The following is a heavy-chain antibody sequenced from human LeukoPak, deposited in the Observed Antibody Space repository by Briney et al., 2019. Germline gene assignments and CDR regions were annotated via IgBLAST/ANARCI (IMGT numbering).Heavy chain of an antibody. CDR3: ARVDTAMANYYYYYMDV. CDR1: GFTFSSYA. J-gene: IGHJ6*03. V-gene: IGHV3-23*01. D-gene: IGHD5-18*01. Sequence: GGSLRLSCAASGFTFSSYAMGWVRQAPGKGLEWVSAISGSGGSTYYADSVKGRFTISRDNSKNTLYLQMNSLRAEDTAVYYCARVDTAMANYYYYYMDVWGKGTTVTVSS. CDR2: ISGSGGST.